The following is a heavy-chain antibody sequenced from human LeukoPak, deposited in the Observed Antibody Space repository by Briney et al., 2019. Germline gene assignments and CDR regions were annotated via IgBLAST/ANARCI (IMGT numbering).Heavy chain of an antibody. D-gene: IGHD3-22*01. CDR1: GYTFTNYW. CDR3: ARSRDSSGYYYLI. V-gene: IGHV5-51*01. Sequence: GESLKISCEASGYTFTNYWIGWVRQMPGKGLEWMGIIDPDDSDTQYSPSFQGQVTISADKSISTAYLQWSGLKAADTAMYYCARSRDSSGYYYLIWGQGTLVTVSS. CDR2: IDPDDSDT. J-gene: IGHJ4*02.